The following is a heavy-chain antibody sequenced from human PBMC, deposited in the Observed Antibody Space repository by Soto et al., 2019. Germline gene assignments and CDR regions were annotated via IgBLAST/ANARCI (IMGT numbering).Heavy chain of an antibody. CDR3: ARELVGATREYYYYGMDV. CDR2: INPNSGGT. D-gene: IGHD1-26*01. V-gene: IGHV1-2*04. J-gene: IGHJ6*02. CDR1: GYTFTRYY. Sequence: ASVKVSCKASGYTFTRYYMHWVRQAPGQGLEWMGWINPNSGGTNYAQKFQGWVTMTRDTSISTAYMELSRLRSDDTAVYYCARELVGATREYYYYGMDVWGQGTKVTVSS.